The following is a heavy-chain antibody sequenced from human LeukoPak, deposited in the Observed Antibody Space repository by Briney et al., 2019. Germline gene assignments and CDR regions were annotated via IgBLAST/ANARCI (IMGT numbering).Heavy chain of an antibody. V-gene: IGHV4-61*01. D-gene: IGHD2-15*01. CDR3: ARLVVVVAGFDY. CDR1: GGSVSSGSYY. Sequence: SETLSLTCTVSGGSVSSGSYYWSWIRQPPGKGLEWIGYIYYSGSTNYNPSLKSRVTISVDTSKNQFSLKLSSVTAADTAVYYCARLVVVVAGFDYWGQGTLVTVSS. J-gene: IGHJ4*02. CDR2: IYYSGST.